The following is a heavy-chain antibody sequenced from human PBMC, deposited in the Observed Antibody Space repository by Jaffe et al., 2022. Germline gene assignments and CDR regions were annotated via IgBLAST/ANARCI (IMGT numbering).Heavy chain of an antibody. V-gene: IGHV4-4*02. Sequence: QVQLQESGPGLVKPSGTLSLTCAVSGGSISSSNWWSWVRQPPGKGLEWIGEIYHSGSTNYNPSLKSRVTISVDKSKNQFSLKLSSVTAADTAVYYCARVEALYCSGGSCYSGYYFDYWGQGTLVTVSS. CDR3: ARVEALYCSGGSCYSGYYFDY. CDR2: IYHSGST. J-gene: IGHJ4*02. CDR1: GGSISSSNW. D-gene: IGHD2-15*01.